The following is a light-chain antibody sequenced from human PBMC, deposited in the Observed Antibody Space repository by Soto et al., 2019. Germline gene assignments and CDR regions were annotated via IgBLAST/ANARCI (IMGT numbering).Light chain of an antibody. V-gene: IGKV1-5*03. CDR2: NAS. CDR1: QSISSW. Sequence: DIQMSQSPSSLSASVGDRVTIXXRASQSISSWLAWYQQKPGKAPKLXIYNASTLESGVPSRFSGSGAGTEFTLTINSLQRDDFATYYCQQYNGYSKTFGQGTKVDIK. J-gene: IGKJ1*01. CDR3: QQYNGYSKT.